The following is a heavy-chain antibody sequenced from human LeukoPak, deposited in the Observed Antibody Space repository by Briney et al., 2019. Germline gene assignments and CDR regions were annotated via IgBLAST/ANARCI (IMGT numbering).Heavy chain of an antibody. D-gene: IGHD3-9*01. V-gene: IGHV1-2*06. J-gene: IGHJ4*02. CDR3: AREGTGLRYFDWNGFDY. Sequence: ASVKVSCKASGYTFTGYYMHWVRQAPGQGLEWMGRINPNSGGTNYAQKFQGRVTMTRDTSISTAYMELSRLRSDDTAVYYCAREGTGLRYFDWNGFDYWGQGTLVTVSS. CDR1: GYTFTGYY. CDR2: INPNSGGT.